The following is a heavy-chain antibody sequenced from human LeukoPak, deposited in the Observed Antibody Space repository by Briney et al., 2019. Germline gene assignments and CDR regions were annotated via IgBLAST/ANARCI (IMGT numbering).Heavy chain of an antibody. CDR3: ARDMPLYDSSGYYYDY. V-gene: IGHV4-4*07. Sequence: SSETLSLTCTVSGGSISSYYWSWIRQPAGKGLEWIGRIYTSGSTNYNPSLRSRVTMSVDTSKNQFSLKLSSVTAADTAVYYCARDMPLYDSSGYYYDYWGQGTLVTVSS. CDR2: IYTSGST. CDR1: GGSISSYY. J-gene: IGHJ4*02. D-gene: IGHD3-22*01.